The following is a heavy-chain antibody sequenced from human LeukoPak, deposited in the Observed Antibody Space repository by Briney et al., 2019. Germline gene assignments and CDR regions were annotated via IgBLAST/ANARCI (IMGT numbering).Heavy chain of an antibody. Sequence: SQTLSLTCTVSGGSISSSSYYWGWIRQPPGKGLGGIGSIYYSGSIYYNPSLKSRVTISVDTSKNQFSLKLSSVTAADTAVYYCARRADYGDYLYFDYWGQGTLVTVSS. CDR3: ARRADYGDYLYFDY. CDR1: GGSISSSSYY. J-gene: IGHJ4*02. CDR2: IYYSGSI. V-gene: IGHV4-39*01. D-gene: IGHD4-17*01.